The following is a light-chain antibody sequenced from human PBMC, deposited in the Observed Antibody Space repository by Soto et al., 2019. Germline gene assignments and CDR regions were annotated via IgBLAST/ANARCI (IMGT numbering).Light chain of an antibody. Sequence: AIQVTQSPSSLSASVGDRVTITCRASQDIRGVLAWYQQKPGKAPKLLIYDVSTLESGVPSRFSGSGSGTEFILTISSLQPEDFGTYYCQQFNSYPITFGHGTRLEIK. J-gene: IGKJ5*01. CDR3: QQFNSYPIT. CDR1: QDIRGV. CDR2: DVS. V-gene: IGKV1-13*02.